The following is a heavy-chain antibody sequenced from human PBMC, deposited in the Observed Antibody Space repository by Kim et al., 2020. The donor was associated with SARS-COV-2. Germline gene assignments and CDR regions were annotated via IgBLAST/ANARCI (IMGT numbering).Heavy chain of an antibody. D-gene: IGHD3-3*01. J-gene: IGHJ4*02. Sequence: YADSVQGRFTISRDNAQNSLYLQMNSLRDEDTAVYYCARVSGFWSGFFDYWGQGTLVTVSS. V-gene: IGHV3-48*02. CDR3: ARVSGFWSGFFDY.